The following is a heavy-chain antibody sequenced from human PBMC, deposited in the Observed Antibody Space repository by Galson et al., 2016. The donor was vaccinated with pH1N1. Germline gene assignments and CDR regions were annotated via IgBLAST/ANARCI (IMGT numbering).Heavy chain of an antibody. CDR3: AKDLSSDYGDYGLDY. J-gene: IGHJ4*02. V-gene: IGHV3-9*01. Sequence: SLRLSCAASGFTFNDYAMHWARLLPGKGLEWVSGISWNSANIDYADSVKGHLTISRDNSKNTLYLQMNSLRTEDTAVYYCAKDLSSDYGDYGLDYWGQGTLVTVSS. D-gene: IGHD4-17*01. CDR2: ISWNSANI. CDR1: GFTFNDYA.